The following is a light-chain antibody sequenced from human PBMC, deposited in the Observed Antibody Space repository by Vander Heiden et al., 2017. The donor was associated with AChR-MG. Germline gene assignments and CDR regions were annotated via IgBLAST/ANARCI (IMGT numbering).Light chain of an antibody. CDR2: DAS. Sequence: DIQMIQSPSTLSASVGDRVTITCRASQSISSWLAWYQQRPGKAPKLLIYDASSFESGVPSRFSGSGSGTEFTLTISSLQPDDFATYYCQQYNSYSWTFGQGTKVEIK. CDR3: QQYNSYSWT. J-gene: IGKJ1*01. V-gene: IGKV1-5*01. CDR1: QSISSW.